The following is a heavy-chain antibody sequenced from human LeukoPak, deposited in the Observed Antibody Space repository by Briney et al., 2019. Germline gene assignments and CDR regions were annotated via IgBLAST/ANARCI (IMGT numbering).Heavy chain of an antibody. CDR1: GDFITAYY. CDR2: VYYSGKT. V-gene: IGHV4-59*01. Sequence: TSETLSLTCTVSGDFITAYYWSWIRQAPGKGLEWIGYVYYSGKTEYNPSLRSRVTISLEMSNHQFSLKLTSVTAADTAVYYCASNTGTVFDNWGQGALVTVSS. CDR3: ASNTGTVFDN. D-gene: IGHD1-1*01. J-gene: IGHJ4*02.